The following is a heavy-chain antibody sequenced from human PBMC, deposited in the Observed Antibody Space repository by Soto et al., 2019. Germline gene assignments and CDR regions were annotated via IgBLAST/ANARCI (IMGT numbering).Heavy chain of an antibody. CDR1: GFTFSSYA. CDR3: ARKDYCSSTSCYIYGMDV. D-gene: IGHD2-2*02. V-gene: IGHV3-23*01. J-gene: IGHJ6*02. Sequence: GGSLRLSCAASGFTFSSYAMSWVRQAPGKGLEWVSGISGSGGDTYYADSAKGRFTISRDNAKNSLYLQMNSLRAEDTAVYYCARKDYCSSTSCYIYGMDVWGQGTTVTVSS. CDR2: ISGSGGDT.